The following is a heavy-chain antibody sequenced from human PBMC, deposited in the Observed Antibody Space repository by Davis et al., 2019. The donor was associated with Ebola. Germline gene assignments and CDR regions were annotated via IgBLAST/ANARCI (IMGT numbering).Heavy chain of an antibody. CDR1: GYAFTGYY. CDR2: TNPNSGGT. Sequence: ASVKVSCKASGYAFTGYYMHWVRQAPGQGLEWMGWTNPNSGGTNYAQKFQGRVTMTRDTSISTAYMELSRLRSDDTAVYYCAREGASGSDSFDYWGQGTLVTVSS. CDR3: AREGASGSDSFDY. D-gene: IGHD1-26*01. V-gene: IGHV1-2*02. J-gene: IGHJ4*02.